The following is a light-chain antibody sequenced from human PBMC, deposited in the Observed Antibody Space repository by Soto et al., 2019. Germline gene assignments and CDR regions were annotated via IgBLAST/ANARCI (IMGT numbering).Light chain of an antibody. CDR2: GSN. J-gene: IGLJ2*01. CDR3: GTWDSSLSAGV. CDR1: SSNIENNY. Sequence: QSVLTQPPSVSAAPGQKVTISCSGSSSNIENNYVSWYQQLPGTAPKLLIYGSNKRPSGIPDRFSGSKSGTSATLGITGLQSGDEADYYCGTWDSSLSAGVVGGGTKLTVL. V-gene: IGLV1-51*01.